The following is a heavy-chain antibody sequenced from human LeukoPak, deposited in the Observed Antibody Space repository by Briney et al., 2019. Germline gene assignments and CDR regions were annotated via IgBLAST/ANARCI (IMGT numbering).Heavy chain of an antibody. CDR1: GFRFNTYW. J-gene: IGHJ4*02. CDR3: AKDGWFGELLDLFDY. CDR2: IKQDGNEK. V-gene: IGHV3-7*03. D-gene: IGHD3-10*01. Sequence: GGSLRLSCAASGFRFNTYWMSWVRQAPGKGLEWVANIKQDGNEKYYADSVKGRFTISRDNGKNSLDLQMNSLRAEDTAVYYCAKDGWFGELLDLFDYWGQGTLVTVSS.